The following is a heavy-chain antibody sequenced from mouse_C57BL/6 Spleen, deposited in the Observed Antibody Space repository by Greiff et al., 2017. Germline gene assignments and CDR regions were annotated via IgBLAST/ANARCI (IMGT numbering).Heavy chain of an antibody. Sequence: QVQLQQSGAELVRPGASVTLSCKASGYTFTDYEMHWVKQTPVHGLEWIGAIDPETGGTAYNQKFKGKAILTADKSSRTAYMELRSLTSEDSAVYYCTRSIYPRAMDYWGQGTSVTVSS. CDR1: GYTFTDYE. CDR2: IDPETGGT. V-gene: IGHV1-15*01. CDR3: TRSIYPRAMDY. D-gene: IGHD1-1*01. J-gene: IGHJ4*01.